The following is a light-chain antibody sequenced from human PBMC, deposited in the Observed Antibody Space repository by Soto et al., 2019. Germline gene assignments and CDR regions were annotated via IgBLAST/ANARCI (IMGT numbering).Light chain of an antibody. CDR1: QSISSW. Sequence: DIQMTQSPSTLSASVGDRVTITCRASQSISSWLAWYQQKSGKAPKLLIYKASSLESGVPSRFSGSGSGTEFTLTISSLQPDDFATYYCQQYNSKGTFGQGTKVEIK. V-gene: IGKV1-5*03. CDR2: KAS. J-gene: IGKJ1*01. CDR3: QQYNSKGT.